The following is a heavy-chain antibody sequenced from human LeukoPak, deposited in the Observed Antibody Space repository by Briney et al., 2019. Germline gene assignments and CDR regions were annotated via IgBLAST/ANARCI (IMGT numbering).Heavy chain of an antibody. D-gene: IGHD3-10*01. Sequence: GAPVKVSCKASGYIFSDYIINWIRQAPGQGLEWMGWINTNTGDPIYARGFKGRFVLSVDKSVNTAYLEIASLKTEDSAVYYCARSSRGVIGLLDYWGQGTLVTVSS. CDR3: ARSSRGVIGLLDY. V-gene: IGHV7-4-1*01. CDR2: INTNTGDP. J-gene: IGHJ4*02. CDR1: GYIFSDYI.